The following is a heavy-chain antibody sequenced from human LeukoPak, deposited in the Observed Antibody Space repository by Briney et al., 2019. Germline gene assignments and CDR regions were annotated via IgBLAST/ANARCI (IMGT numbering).Heavy chain of an antibody. CDR1: GYTFTSYA. D-gene: IGHD3/OR15-3a*01. Sequence: GASVKVSCKASGYTFTSYAMNWVRQAPGQGLEWMGWINTNTGNPTYAQGFTGRFVFSLDTSVSTAYLQISSLKAEDTAVYYCARKFTRVTWTWFDPWGQGTLVTVSS. CDR3: ARKFTRVTWTWFDP. J-gene: IGHJ5*02. CDR2: INTNTGNP. V-gene: IGHV7-4-1*02.